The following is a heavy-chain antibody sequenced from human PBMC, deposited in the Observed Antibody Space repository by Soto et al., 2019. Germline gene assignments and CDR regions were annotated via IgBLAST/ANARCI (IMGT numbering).Heavy chain of an antibody. J-gene: IGHJ4*02. CDR2: ISAYNGNT. D-gene: IGHD3-10*01. Sequence: QVQLVQSGAEVKMPGASVRVSCKGSGYTFTNYGISWVRQDPGQGLEWLGWISAYNGNTNYAQKCQGRVTMTTDTSTSTAYMDLRSLGSDDTAMYYCTRGWGEYWGQGTLVTVSS. CDR3: TRGWGEY. V-gene: IGHV1-18*04. CDR1: GYTFTNYG.